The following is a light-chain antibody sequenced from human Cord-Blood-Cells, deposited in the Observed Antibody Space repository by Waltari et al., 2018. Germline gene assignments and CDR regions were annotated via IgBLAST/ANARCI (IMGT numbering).Light chain of an antibody. CDR1: SSDVGGYNY. Sequence: QSALTQPASVSGSPGQSIPISCTGTSSDVGGYNYVSWYQQHPGQAPKLMIYDVSKRPSGVSNRFSGSKSGNTASLTISGLQAEDEADYYCSSYTSSSTWVFGGGTKLTVL. CDR3: SSYTSSSTWV. V-gene: IGLV2-14*01. J-gene: IGLJ3*02. CDR2: DVS.